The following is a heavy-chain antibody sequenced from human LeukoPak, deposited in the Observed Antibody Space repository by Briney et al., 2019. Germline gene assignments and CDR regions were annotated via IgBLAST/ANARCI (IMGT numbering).Heavy chain of an antibody. CDR3: ARSSYYDSSGYLFDP. CDR1: GYTFTSYD. CDR2: MNPNSGNT. J-gene: IGHJ5*02. V-gene: IGHV1-8*01. D-gene: IGHD3-22*01. Sequence: ASVKVSCKASGYTFTSYDINWVRQATGQGLEWMGWMNPNSGNTGYAQKFQGRVTTTRNTSISTAYMELSSLRSEDTAVYYCARSSYYDSSGYLFDPWGQGTLVTVSS.